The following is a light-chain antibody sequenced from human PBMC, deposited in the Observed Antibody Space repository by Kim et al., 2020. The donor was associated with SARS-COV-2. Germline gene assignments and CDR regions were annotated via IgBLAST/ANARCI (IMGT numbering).Light chain of an antibody. V-gene: IGLV7-43*01. J-gene: IGLJ3*02. CDR2: GTS. Sequence: PGGTVTRTCASGTVAVTSGYYENWFQLKPGQAPRALIWGTSNKHSWTPARLSGSLLGGKAALTLSGVLPEDEAEYYCLLSSGGAWVCGGGTQLTVL. CDR1: TVAVTSGYY. CDR3: LLSSGGAWV.